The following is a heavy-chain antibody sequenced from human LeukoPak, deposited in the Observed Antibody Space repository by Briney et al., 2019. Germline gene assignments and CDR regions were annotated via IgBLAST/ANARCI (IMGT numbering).Heavy chain of an antibody. D-gene: IGHD3-9*01. Sequence: GGSLRLFCAASGFTFSSYAMHWVRQAPGKGLEWVAVISYDGSNKYYADSVKGRFTISRDNSKNTLYLQMNSLRAEDTAVYYCARRGFDWLSLDYWGQGTLVTVSS. CDR1: GFTFSSYA. J-gene: IGHJ4*02. CDR3: ARRGFDWLSLDY. V-gene: IGHV3-30-3*01. CDR2: ISYDGSNK.